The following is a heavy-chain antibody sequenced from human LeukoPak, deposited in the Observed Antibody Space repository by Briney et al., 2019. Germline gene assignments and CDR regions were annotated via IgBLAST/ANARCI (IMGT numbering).Heavy chain of an antibody. D-gene: IGHD3-10*01. CDR3: AKFRVPSDDAFDI. V-gene: IGHV3-23*01. J-gene: IGHJ3*02. CDR2: ISASGGST. CDR1: GFTFRAYA. Sequence: GGSLRLSCAASGFTFRAYAMSWVRQAPGEGLEWVSTISASGGSTYYADSVKGRFIISRDNSKNTLYLQMNSLRAEDTAVYYCAKFRVPSDDAFDIWGQGTMVTVSS.